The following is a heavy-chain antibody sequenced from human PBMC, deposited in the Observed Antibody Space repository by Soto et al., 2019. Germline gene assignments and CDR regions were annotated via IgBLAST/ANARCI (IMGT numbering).Heavy chain of an antibody. Sequence: SETLSLTCTVSGVSISSSSYYWGWIRQPPGKGLEWIGSIYYSGSTYYNPSLKSRVTISVDTSKNQFSLKLSSVTAADTAVYYCARHVRGYCSGGSCSNWFDPWGQGTLVTVSS. CDR2: IYYSGST. CDR1: GVSISSSSYY. J-gene: IGHJ5*02. V-gene: IGHV4-39*01. CDR3: ARHVRGYCSGGSCSNWFDP. D-gene: IGHD2-15*01.